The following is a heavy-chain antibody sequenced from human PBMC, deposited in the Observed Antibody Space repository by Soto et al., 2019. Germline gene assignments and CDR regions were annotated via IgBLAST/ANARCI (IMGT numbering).Heavy chain of an antibody. D-gene: IGHD5-12*01. J-gene: IGHJ4*02. V-gene: IGHV3-11*01. Sequence: GGSLRLSCAAAGFSFSDKYMSWIRQAPGKGLEWVSYISSSGSMIYYADSVRGRFTISRDKAKNSLDLQMNSLRVEDTAVYYCVRGGGYDPTDDYWGQGTLVTVSS. CDR2: ISSSGSMI. CDR1: GFSFSDKY. CDR3: VRGGGYDPTDDY.